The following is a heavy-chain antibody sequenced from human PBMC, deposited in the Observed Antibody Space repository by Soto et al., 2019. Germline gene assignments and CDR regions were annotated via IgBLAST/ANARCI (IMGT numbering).Heavy chain of an antibody. Sequence: EVQLVESGGGLIQPGGSLRLSCAVSGFTVSNNYMSWVRQAPGKGLEGVSVIYSGGYTAYGDSVKGRFTISRDNSKNTRLLKRNSMGPDGTAVFYGATQRGGGGYWGQGTLVTVSS. CDR1: GFTVSNNY. CDR3: ATQRGGGGY. J-gene: IGHJ4*02. D-gene: IGHD3-10*01. V-gene: IGHV3-53*01. CDR2: IYSGGYT.